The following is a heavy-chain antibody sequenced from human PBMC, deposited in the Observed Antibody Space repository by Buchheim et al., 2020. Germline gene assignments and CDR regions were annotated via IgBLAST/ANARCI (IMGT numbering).Heavy chain of an antibody. CDR3: AKDWDDSSGYAWYFDY. D-gene: IGHD3-22*01. CDR1: GFTFSSYG. V-gene: IGHV3-30*18. Sequence: QVQLVESGGGVVQPGRSLRLSCAASGFTFSSYGMHWVRQAPGKGLEWVAVISSDGSNKYYADSVKGRFTISRDNSKKTLYLQMNSLRAEDTAVYYCAKDWDDSSGYAWYFDYWGQGTL. CDR2: ISSDGSNK. J-gene: IGHJ4*02.